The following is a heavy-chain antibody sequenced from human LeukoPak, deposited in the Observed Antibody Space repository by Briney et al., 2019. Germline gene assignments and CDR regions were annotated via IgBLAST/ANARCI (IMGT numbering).Heavy chain of an antibody. CDR3: ARDDHYYGMDV. Sequence: SETLSLTCTVSGGSISSYYWSWIRQPPGKGLEWIGYIYYSGSTIYNPSLKSRVTISVDTSKNQFSLKLSSVTAADTAVYYCARDDHYYGMDVWGQGTTVTVSS. J-gene: IGHJ6*02. V-gene: IGHV4-59*01. CDR1: GGSISSYY. CDR2: IYYSGST.